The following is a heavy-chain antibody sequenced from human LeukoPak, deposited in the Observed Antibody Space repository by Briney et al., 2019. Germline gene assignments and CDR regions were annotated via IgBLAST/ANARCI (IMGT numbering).Heavy chain of an antibody. D-gene: IGHD3-10*01. Sequence: SETLSLTCTVSGGSISSSSYYWGWIRQPPGKGLEWIGNIYYSGSTYYNPSLRSRVTVSVDTSKNQFSLKLSSVTAADTAVYCCARRSPGVSVFDYWGQGTLVTVSS. CDR1: GGSISSSSYY. CDR3: ARRSPGVSVFDY. V-gene: IGHV4-39*01. CDR2: IYYSGST. J-gene: IGHJ4*02.